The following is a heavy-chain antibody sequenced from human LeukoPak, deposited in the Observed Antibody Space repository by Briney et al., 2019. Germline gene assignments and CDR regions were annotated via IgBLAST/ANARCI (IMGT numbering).Heavy chain of an antibody. J-gene: IGHJ4*02. V-gene: IGHV4-39*01. CDR3: ARGVTIGYSYGNDY. CDR1: GGSISSTSYY. D-gene: IGHD5-18*01. Sequence: SETLSLTCTVSGGSISSTSYYWGWIRQPPGKGLEWIGSIYYSGSTYYNPSLKSRVTIFVDTSKNQFSLKLSSVTAADTAVYYCARGVTIGYSYGNDYWGQGTLVTVSS. CDR2: IYYSGST.